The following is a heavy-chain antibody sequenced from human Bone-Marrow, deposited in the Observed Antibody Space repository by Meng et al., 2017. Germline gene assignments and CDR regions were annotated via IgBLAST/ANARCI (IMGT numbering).Heavy chain of an antibody. CDR3: ARGPTTMAHDFDY. Sequence: QAQLQEGGAGLLKPSEPLPLTCVVSGGSFSDYYWSWIRQPPGKGLEWIGEINHSGSTNYNPSLESRATISVDTSQNNLSLKLSSVTAADSAVYYCARGPTTMAHDFDYWGQGTLVTVSS. CDR2: INHSGST. V-gene: IGHV4-34*01. CDR1: GGSFSDYY. J-gene: IGHJ4*02. D-gene: IGHD4-11*01.